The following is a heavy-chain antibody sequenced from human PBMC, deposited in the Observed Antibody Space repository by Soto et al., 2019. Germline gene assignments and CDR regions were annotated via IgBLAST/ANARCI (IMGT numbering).Heavy chain of an antibody. Sequence: SETLSLTCAVYGGPFSGYYWSWIRQPPGKGLEWIGEINHSGSTNYNPSLKSRVTISVDTSKNQFSLNLSSVTAADTAVYYCARGPYCSGGTCYRGMDVWGQGTTVTVSS. CDR1: GGPFSGYY. J-gene: IGHJ6*02. CDR3: ARGPYCSGGTCYRGMDV. V-gene: IGHV4-34*01. D-gene: IGHD2-15*01. CDR2: INHSGST.